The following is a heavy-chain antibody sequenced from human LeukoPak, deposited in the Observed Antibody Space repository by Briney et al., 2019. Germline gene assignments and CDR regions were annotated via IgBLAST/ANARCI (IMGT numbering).Heavy chain of an antibody. Sequence: PGGSLRLSCAASGFTFSSYAMHWVRQASGKGLEWVGRIRSKANSYATAYAASVKGRFTISRDDSKNTAYLQMNSLKTEDTAVYYCTRHPGGAAAGEGYYYYYGMDVWGQGTTVTVSS. CDR2: IRSKANSYAT. J-gene: IGHJ6*02. CDR1: GFTFSSYA. V-gene: IGHV3-73*01. D-gene: IGHD6-13*01. CDR3: TRHPGGAAAGEGYYYYYGMDV.